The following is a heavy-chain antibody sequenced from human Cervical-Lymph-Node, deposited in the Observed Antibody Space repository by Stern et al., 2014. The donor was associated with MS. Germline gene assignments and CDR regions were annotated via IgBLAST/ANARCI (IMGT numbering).Heavy chain of an antibody. CDR3: ARPHSPGWSYYFDF. CDR1: GYTFTDYW. J-gene: IGHJ4*02. CDR2: IFPGSSDT. D-gene: IGHD6-19*01. V-gene: IGHV5-51*01. Sequence: VKLVQSGAEVRKPGQSLTISCNISGYTFTDYWIAWVRLMPGKGLEWMGAIFPGSSDTRYSPSFQGHVTISVDTSINTAYLQWSDLRASDTAMYYCARPHSPGWSYYFDFWGQGTLVAVSS.